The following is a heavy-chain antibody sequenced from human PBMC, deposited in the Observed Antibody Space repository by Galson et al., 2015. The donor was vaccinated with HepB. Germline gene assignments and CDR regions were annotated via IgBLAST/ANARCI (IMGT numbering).Heavy chain of an antibody. D-gene: IGHD5-12*01. CDR2: IGVNDGSI. V-gene: IGHV3-23*01. CDR3: AKGRPERPPEHRGYDLPDY. J-gene: IGHJ4*02. Sequence: SLRLSCAASGFTFSSYAMNWVRQAPGKGLEWVSGIGVNDGSIYNANSVKGRFTISRDNSKNTLYLQVNGLRVEDTAIYYCAKGRPERPPEHRGYDLPDYWGQGTLVTVSS. CDR1: GFTFSSYA.